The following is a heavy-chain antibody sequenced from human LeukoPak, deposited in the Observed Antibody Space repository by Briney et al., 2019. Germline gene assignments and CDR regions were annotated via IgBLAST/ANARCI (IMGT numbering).Heavy chain of an antibody. D-gene: IGHD3-22*01. J-gene: IGHJ4*02. V-gene: IGHV3-7*01. CDR3: AADSSRDYFDY. CDR1: GFTFSSYW. CDR2: IKQDGSEK. Sequence: PGGSLRLSCAASGFTFSSYWMSWVRQAPGKGLEWVANIKQDGSEKYYVDSVKGRFTISRDNAKNSLYLQMNSLRAEDTAVYYCAADSSRDYFDYWGQGTLVTVSP.